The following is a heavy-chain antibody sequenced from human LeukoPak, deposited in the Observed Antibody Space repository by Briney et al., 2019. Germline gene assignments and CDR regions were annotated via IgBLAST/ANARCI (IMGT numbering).Heavy chain of an antibody. CDR2: ISSNGGST. CDR3: VKGTAVVPAASFDY. V-gene: IGHV3-64D*06. Sequence: GGSLRLSCSASGFTFSSYAMHWVRQAPGKGLEYVSAISSNGGSTYYADSVKGRFTISRDNSKNTLYLQMSSLRADDTAVYYCVKGTAVVPAASFDYWGQGTLVTVSS. D-gene: IGHD2-2*01. J-gene: IGHJ4*02. CDR1: GFTFSSYA.